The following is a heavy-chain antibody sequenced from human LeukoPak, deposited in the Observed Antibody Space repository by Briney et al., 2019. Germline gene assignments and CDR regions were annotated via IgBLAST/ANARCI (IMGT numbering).Heavy chain of an antibody. CDR2: ISGSGLYT. CDR3: ARVPYSGSQLGDY. CDR1: GFTFSEYY. D-gene: IGHD1-26*01. Sequence: GGSLRLSCAASGFTFSEYYMSWIRQAPGKGLEWVSCISGSGLYTNYADSVKGRFTISRDNAKNSLYLQMNSLRAEDTAVYYCARVPYSGSQLGDYWGQGTLVTVSS. J-gene: IGHJ4*02. V-gene: IGHV3-11*06.